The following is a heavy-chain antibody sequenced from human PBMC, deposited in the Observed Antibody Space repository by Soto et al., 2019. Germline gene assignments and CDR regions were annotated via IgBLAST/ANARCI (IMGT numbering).Heavy chain of an antibody. D-gene: IGHD6-19*01. CDR3: ARGGSSDWQVAFDF. Sequence: PSETLSLTCTVYGGPFSGYFWNWIRQSPGKGLEWIGKVNHNGRNNYNPSLKSRVTISMDMSKNQFSLKLTSVTAADTAVYYCARGGSSDWQVAFDFWGQGTMVT. CDR1: GGPFSGYF. J-gene: IGHJ3*01. V-gene: IGHV4-34*01. CDR2: VNHNGRN.